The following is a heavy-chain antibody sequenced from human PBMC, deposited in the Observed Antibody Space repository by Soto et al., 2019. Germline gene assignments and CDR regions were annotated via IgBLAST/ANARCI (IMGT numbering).Heavy chain of an antibody. D-gene: IGHD6-19*01. J-gene: IGHJ6*02. CDR1: GFSLSTSGMC. V-gene: IGHV2-70*01. CDR2: IDWDDDK. CDR3: ARISGKQWLAYGMDV. Sequence: VSGPTLVNPTQTLTLTCTFSGFSLSTSGMCVSWIRQPPGKALEWLALIDWDDDKYYSTSLKTRLTISKDTSKNQVVLTMTNMDPVDTATYYCARISGKQWLAYGMDVWGQGTTVTVSS.